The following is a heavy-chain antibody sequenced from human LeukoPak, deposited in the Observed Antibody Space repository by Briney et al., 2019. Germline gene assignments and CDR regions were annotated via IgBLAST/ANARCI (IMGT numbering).Heavy chain of an antibody. CDR1: GYRFTSYW. D-gene: IGHD6-25*01. J-gene: IGHJ4*02. CDR3: ARSLTAAAVDY. CDR2: IYPADSDI. V-gene: IGHV5-51*01. Sequence: GESLKISCKGSGYRFTSYWIGWVRQIPGKGLEWMAIIYPADSDIRYSPSFQGQVTISADKSISTAYLQWSSLKASDTAMYYCARSLTAAAVDYWGQGTLVTVSS.